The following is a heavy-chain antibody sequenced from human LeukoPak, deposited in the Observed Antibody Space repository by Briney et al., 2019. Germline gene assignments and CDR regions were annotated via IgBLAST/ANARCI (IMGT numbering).Heavy chain of an antibody. CDR1: GFTFSSYS. V-gene: IGHV3-21*04. J-gene: IGHJ3*02. CDR3: AGRGYSYVLDAFDI. CDR2: ISSSGTFF. Sequence: GGSLRLSCAASGFTFSSYSMNWVRQAPGKGLQWVSSISSSGTFFYYADSVKGRFTISRDNAKNSLYLQMNSLRAEDTALYYCAGRGYSYVLDAFDIWGQGTMVTVSS. D-gene: IGHD5-18*01.